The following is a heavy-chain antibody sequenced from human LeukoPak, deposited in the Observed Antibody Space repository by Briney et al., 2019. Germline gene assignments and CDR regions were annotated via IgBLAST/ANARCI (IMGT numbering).Heavy chain of an antibody. CDR3: AREGRDIAAGKTYYYYYMDV. CDR1: GFTFSSYS. J-gene: IGHJ6*03. CDR2: ISSSSSYI. D-gene: IGHD6-13*01. V-gene: IGHV3-21*01. Sequence: GGSLRLSCAASGFTFSSYSMNWVRQAPGKGLEWVSSISSSSSYIYYADSVKGRFTISRDNAKNSLYLQMNSLRAEDTAVYYCAREGRDIAAGKTYYYYYMDVWGKGTTVTVSS.